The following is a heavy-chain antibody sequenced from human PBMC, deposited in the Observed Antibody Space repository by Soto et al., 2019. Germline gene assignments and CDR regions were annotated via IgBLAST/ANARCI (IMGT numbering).Heavy chain of an antibody. CDR1: GYSFAGYW. CDR2: IDPSDSQT. Sequence: GEALKISCKGSGYSFAGYWITLVRQKPGKGLEWMGRIDPSDSQTYYSPSFRGHVTISVTKSITTVFLQWSSLRASDTAMYYCARQIYVFDKGPRLQYYIDSSGQGTSVSVS. CDR3: ARQIYVFDKGPRLQYYIDS. D-gene: IGHD3-10*02. J-gene: IGHJ4*02. V-gene: IGHV5-10-1*01.